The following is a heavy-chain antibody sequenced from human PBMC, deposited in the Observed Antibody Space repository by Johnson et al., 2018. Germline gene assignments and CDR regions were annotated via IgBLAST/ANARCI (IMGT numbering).Heavy chain of an antibody. CDR2: IKSKTDGGTT. J-gene: IGHJ1*01. CDR3: ARGGVAAAGMAQYFQH. D-gene: IGHD6-13*01. CDR1: GFNFSDAW. Sequence: VQLVQSGGGLVKPGGSLRLSCAVSGFNFSDAWMNWVRQAPGKGLEWVALIKSKTDGGTTDSAAPVKGRFTISRDDSENTLYLQMNSLKTEDTAVYYCARGGVAAAGMAQYFQHWGQGTLVTVSS. V-gene: IGHV3-15*01.